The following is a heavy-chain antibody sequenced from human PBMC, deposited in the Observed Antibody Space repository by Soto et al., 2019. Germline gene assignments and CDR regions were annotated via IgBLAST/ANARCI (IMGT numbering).Heavy chain of an antibody. J-gene: IGHJ4*02. CDR1: GFTFSSYG. CDR2: ILYDGSNK. D-gene: IGHD6-13*01. Sequence: QVQLVESGGGVVQPGRSLRLSCAASGFTFSSYGMHWVRQAPGKGLEWVAVILYDGSNKYYADSVKSRFTISRDNSKNTLYLQMNSLRSEDTAVYYCARPGIAAAGTIYWGQGTLVTVSS. CDR3: ARPGIAAAGTIY. V-gene: IGHV3-33*05.